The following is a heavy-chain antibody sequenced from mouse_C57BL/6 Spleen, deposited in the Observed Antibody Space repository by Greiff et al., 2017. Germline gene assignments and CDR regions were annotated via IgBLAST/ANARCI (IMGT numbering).Heavy chain of an antibody. Sequence: EVKLVESEGGLVQPGSSMKLSCTASGFTFSDYYMAWVRQVPEKGLEWVANINYDGSSTYYLDSLKSRFIISRDTAKNILYLQMSSLKSEDTATYYCARGGYWDRAMDYWGQGTSVTVSS. V-gene: IGHV5-16*01. D-gene: IGHD4-1*01. J-gene: IGHJ4*01. CDR1: GFTFSDYY. CDR2: INYDGSST. CDR3: ARGGYWDRAMDY.